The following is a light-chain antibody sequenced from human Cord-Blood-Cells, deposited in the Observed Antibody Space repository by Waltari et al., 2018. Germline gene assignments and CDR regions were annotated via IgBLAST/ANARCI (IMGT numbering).Light chain of an antibody. CDR3: LLSYSGARV. J-gene: IGLJ3*02. CDR1: TGAVSSGHY. V-gene: IGLV7-46*01. Sequence: QAVVTQEPSLTVSPGGTVTLTSGTSTGAVSSGHYPYWFQQKRGQSPRTLIYDTSNKHSWTPARFSGSLLGGKAALTLSGAQPEDEAEYYCLLSYSGARVFGGGTKLTVL. CDR2: DTS.